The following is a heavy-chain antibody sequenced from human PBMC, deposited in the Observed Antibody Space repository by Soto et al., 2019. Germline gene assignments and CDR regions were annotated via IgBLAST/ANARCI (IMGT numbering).Heavy chain of an antibody. CDR1: GGSISSYY. D-gene: IGHD5-12*01. CDR3: ARDLFGGYCLDY. J-gene: IGHJ4*02. V-gene: IGHV4-59*01. CDR2: VYYDGNT. Sequence: SETLSLTCTVSGGSISSYYWSWIRQPPGKGLEWIGYVYYDGNTNYNPSLESRVTIAVDTSKNQFSLRLTSVTAADTAVYYCARDLFGGYCLDYWGQGALVTVSS.